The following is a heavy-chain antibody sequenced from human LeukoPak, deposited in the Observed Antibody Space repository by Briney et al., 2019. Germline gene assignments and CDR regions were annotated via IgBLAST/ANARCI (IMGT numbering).Heavy chain of an antibody. CDR2: IGISSGNT. CDR3: ATDSPETAAFDY. J-gene: IGHJ4*02. Sequence: PGGSLRLSCAASGFTFSDYSMNWVRQAPGKGLEWISWIGISSGNTKYADSVKGRFTISRDNAKNSLYLQMDSLRAEDTAVYYCATDSPETAAFDYWGQGTLVTVSS. D-gene: IGHD1-1*01. CDR1: GFTFSDYS. V-gene: IGHV3-48*04.